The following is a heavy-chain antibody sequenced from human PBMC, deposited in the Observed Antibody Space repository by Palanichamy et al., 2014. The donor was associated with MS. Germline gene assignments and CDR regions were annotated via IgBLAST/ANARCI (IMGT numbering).Heavy chain of an antibody. Sequence: QLQLQESGPGLVKPSETLSLTCTVSSGSISSSSYYWGWIRQPPGKGLEWIGSIYYRGNTYYNPSLKSRVTISVDTSKNQFSLKLNSVTAADTAVYYCVAYGDYRRDFWGQGTLVTVSS. CDR3: VAYGDYRRDF. D-gene: IGHD4-17*01. CDR2: IYYRGNT. J-gene: IGHJ4*02. CDR1: SGSISSSSYY. V-gene: IGHV4-39*01.